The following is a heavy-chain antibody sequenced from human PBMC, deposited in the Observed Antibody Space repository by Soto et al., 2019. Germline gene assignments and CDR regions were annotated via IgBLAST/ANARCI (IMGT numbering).Heavy chain of an antibody. V-gene: IGHV3-21*01. CDR1: GFTFTSYT. CDR2: ISSSSNYI. CDR3: ARELNYYDSSGYHSTEGEH. D-gene: IGHD3-22*01. Sequence: EVQLVESGGGLVKPGGSLRLSCAASGFTFTSYTMNWVRQAPGKGLEWVSSISSSSNYIYYADSVKGRFTISRDNAKNSLYLQINSLRAEDTAVYYCARELNYYDSSGYHSTEGEHWGQGTLVTVSS. J-gene: IGHJ4*02.